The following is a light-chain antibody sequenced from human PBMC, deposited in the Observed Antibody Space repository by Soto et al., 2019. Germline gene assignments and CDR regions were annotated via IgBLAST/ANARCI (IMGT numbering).Light chain of an antibody. Sequence: EIVMTQSPATLSVSPGERATLSCRASRSVSSNLAWYQQKPGQAPRRLIYGASTRATGIPARFSGSGSGTEFTLTISSLQSEDFAVYYCQQYNNWPHTFGQGTKLEIK. J-gene: IGKJ2*01. V-gene: IGKV3-15*01. CDR3: QQYNNWPHT. CDR2: GAS. CDR1: RSVSSN.